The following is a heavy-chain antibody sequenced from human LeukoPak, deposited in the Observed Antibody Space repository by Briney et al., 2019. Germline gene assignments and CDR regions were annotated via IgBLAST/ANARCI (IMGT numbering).Heavy chain of an antibody. V-gene: IGHV3-30*18. CDR1: GFTFSSYG. D-gene: IGHD2-2*01. J-gene: IGHJ6*02. Sequence: GVSLRLSCAASGFTFSSYGMHWVRQAPGKGLEWVALISYDGSNKYHADSVKGRFTISRDNSKNTVYLQMNSLRAEDTAVYYCAKRRDCSSTSCAPYYFYGMDVWGRGTTVTVSS. CDR2: ISYDGSNK. CDR3: AKRRDCSSTSCAPYYFYGMDV.